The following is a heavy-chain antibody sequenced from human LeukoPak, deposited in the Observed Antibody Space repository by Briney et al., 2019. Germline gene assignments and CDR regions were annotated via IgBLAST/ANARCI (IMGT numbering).Heavy chain of an antibody. V-gene: IGHV4-59*01. J-gene: IGHJ4*02. Sequence: SETLSLTCSVSTDSTNTYYWSWIRQSPGKGLEWIGHIYHSGSTDYNPSFKSRVTVSIDMSKKEFSLKLTSVTTADTAVYYCAKDRSPRGYSYGYFDYWGQGILVTVSS. D-gene: IGHD5-18*01. CDR3: AKDRSPRGYSYGYFDY. CDR2: IYHSGST. CDR1: TDSTNTYY.